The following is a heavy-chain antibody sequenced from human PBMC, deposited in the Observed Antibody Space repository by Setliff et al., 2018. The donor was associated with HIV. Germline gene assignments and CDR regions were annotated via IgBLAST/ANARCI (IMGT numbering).Heavy chain of an antibody. J-gene: IGHJ4*02. Sequence: ASVKVSCKASGGTFSSYGISWVRQAPGQGLEWMGGITPISGTAKYAQKFQGRVTMTRNTSISTAYMQLSSLRSEDTAVYFCARAPRGVGSSSHFDYWGRGTLVTVSS. CDR3: ARAPRGVGSSSHFDY. D-gene: IGHD2-2*01. CDR2: ITPISGTA. V-gene: IGHV1-69*05. CDR1: GGTFSSYG.